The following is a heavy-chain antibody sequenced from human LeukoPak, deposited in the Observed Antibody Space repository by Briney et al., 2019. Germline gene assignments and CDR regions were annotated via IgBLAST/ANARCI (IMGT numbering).Heavy chain of an antibody. V-gene: IGHV4-61*01. D-gene: IGHD6-19*01. Sequence: SETLSLTCAVSGGSVSSASYYWTWIRQPPGKGLEWIGYIYASGNTNYNPSLKSRVTISVDTSKNQFSLKLSSVTAADTAVYYCARDPPVAGTSWGQGTLVTVSS. J-gene: IGHJ4*02. CDR3: ARDPPVAGTS. CDR1: GGSVSSASYY. CDR2: IYASGNT.